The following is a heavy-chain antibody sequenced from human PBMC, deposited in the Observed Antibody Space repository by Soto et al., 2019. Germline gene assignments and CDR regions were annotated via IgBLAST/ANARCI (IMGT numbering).Heavy chain of an antibody. Sequence: SETLSLTCTVSGGSVSSGSYYWSWIRQPPGKGLEWIGYIYYSGSTNYNPSLKSRVTISVDTSKNQFSLKLSSVTAADTAVYYCARYRETWDYEASWGQGTPVTVSS. V-gene: IGHV4-61*01. CDR2: IYYSGST. J-gene: IGHJ5*02. CDR3: ARYRETWDYEAS. D-gene: IGHD1-7*01. CDR1: GGSVSSGSYY.